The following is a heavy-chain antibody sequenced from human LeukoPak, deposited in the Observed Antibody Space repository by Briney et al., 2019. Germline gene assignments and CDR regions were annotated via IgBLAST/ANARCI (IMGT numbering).Heavy chain of an antibody. J-gene: IGHJ6*03. D-gene: IGHD3-10*01. CDR2: INHSGST. Sequence: PSETLSLACAVYGGSFSSYYWSWIRQPPGKGLEWIGEINHSGSTNYNPSLKSRVTISVDTSKNQFSLKLSSVTAADTAVYYCARGSWGTMVRGVIYYYYYMDVWGKGTTVTVSS. CDR3: ARGSWGTMVRGVIYYYYYMDV. CDR1: GGSFSSYY. V-gene: IGHV4-34*01.